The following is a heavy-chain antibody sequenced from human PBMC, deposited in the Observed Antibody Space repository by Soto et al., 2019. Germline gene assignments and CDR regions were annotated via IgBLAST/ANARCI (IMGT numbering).Heavy chain of an antibody. Sequence: SEPLSLTCSVSGFATSRGYYWSWVRQPPGKGLEWIGSIYPSVSSYHNPSLATRLRLSIDTSKNQFTLNLTSVTAADTALYFCAREKVGTTFFDNWGQGIQVTVSS. CDR3: AREKVGTTFFDN. D-gene: IGHD1-1*01. V-gene: IGHV4-38-2*02. CDR1: GFATSRGYY. CDR2: IYPSVSS. J-gene: IGHJ4*02.